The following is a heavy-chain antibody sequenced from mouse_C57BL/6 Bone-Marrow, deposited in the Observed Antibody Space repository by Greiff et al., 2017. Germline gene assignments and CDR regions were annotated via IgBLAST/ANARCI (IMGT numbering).Heavy chain of an antibody. V-gene: IGHV2-9-1*01. CDR2: IWTGGGT. CDR1: GFSLTSYA. J-gene: IGHJ1*03. CDR3: AREITTVVAWYFDV. Sequence: VKLQESGPGLVAPSQSLSITCTVSGFSLTSYAISWVRQPPGKGLEWLGVIWTGGGTNYNSALKSRLSISKDNSKSQVFLKMNSLQTDDTARYYCAREITTVVAWYFDVWGTGTTVTVSS. D-gene: IGHD1-1*01.